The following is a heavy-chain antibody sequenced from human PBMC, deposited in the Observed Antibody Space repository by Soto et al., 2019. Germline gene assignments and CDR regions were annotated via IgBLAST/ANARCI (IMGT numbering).Heavy chain of an antibody. CDR3: ARDLRDSYGYHSLDY. CDR1: GLAFSSYA. D-gene: IGHD5-18*01. CDR2: ISYDGSNK. V-gene: IGHV3-30-3*01. J-gene: IGHJ4*02. Sequence: GGSLRLSCAACGLAFSSYAMHWVRQAPGKGLEWVAVISYDGSNKYYADSVKGRFTISRDNSKNTLYLQMNSLRAEDTAVYYCARDLRDSYGYHSLDYWAQGTLVPVSS.